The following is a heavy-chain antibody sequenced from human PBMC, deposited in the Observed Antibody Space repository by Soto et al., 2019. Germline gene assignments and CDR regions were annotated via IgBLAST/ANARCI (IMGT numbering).Heavy chain of an antibody. CDR2: IIPIFGTA. D-gene: IGHD6-13*01. Sequence: ASVKVSCKASGGSFSSYAISWVRQAPGQGLEWMGGIIPIFGTANYAQKFQGRVTITADESTSTAYMELSSLRSEDTAVYYCARGSTYSSSWRDLDYWGQGTLVTVSS. CDR3: ARGSTYSSSWRDLDY. CDR1: GGSFSSYA. V-gene: IGHV1-69*13. J-gene: IGHJ4*02.